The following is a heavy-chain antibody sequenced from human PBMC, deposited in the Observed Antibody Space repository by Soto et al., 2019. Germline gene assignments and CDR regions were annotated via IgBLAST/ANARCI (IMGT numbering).Heavy chain of an antibody. CDR3: AKDGIRGIHIDN. CDR1: GLTFSSYP. CDR2: ISVSAGTT. Sequence: EVQLLESGGGLVQPGGSLRLSCAASGLTFSSYPMSWVRQAPGKGLQWVSSISVSAGTTYYADSVKGRFTISRDNSKNTLYRQMNSLRAEDTAVYYCAKDGIRGIHIDNWGQGTLVTVSS. V-gene: IGHV3-23*01. J-gene: IGHJ4*02.